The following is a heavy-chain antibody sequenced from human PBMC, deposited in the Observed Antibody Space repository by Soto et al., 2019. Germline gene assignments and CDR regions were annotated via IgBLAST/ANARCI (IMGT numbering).Heavy chain of an antibody. CDR3: ARDRSSHPGGY. CDR2: IYYIGST. CDR1: GGSISSGCYY. V-gene: IGHV4-31*03. Sequence: SETLSLTCTVSGGSISSGCYYWSWIRQHPGKGLEWIGYIYYIGSTYYNPSLKSRVTISVDTSKNQFSLKLSSVTAADTAVYYCARDRSSHPGGYCGQGTLVTVCS. D-gene: IGHD6-13*01. J-gene: IGHJ4*02.